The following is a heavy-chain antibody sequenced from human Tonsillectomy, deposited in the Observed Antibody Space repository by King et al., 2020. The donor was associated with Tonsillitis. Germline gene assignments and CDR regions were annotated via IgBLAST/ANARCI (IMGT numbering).Heavy chain of an antibody. J-gene: IGHJ6*02. D-gene: IGHD3-10*01. V-gene: IGHV3-11*01. Sequence: VQLVESGGGLVKPGGSLRLSCAASGFTFRDYYMTWIRQAPGKGLEWISYISSSGDTIYSADSVKGRFTISRDTAKNSLYLQINSLRVEDTAVYYCAREYGSGSYYDSGYYYYGVDVWGQGTTVTVSS. CDR2: ISSSGDTI. CDR3: AREYGSGSYYDSGYYYYGVDV. CDR1: GFTFRDYY.